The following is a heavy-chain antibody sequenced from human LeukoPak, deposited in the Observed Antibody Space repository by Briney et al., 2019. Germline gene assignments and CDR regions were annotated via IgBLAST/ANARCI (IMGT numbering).Heavy chain of an antibody. Sequence: GGSLRLSCAGSGFALKSYSLSWVRQAPGKGLEWVSSISSTSAYIYYADSVKGRFTISRDNVDNVVYLQMNSLGAEDTAVYYCARGDWGWGAFDIWGQGTMVTVSS. CDR1: GFALKSYS. V-gene: IGHV3-21*01. CDR3: ARGDWGWGAFDI. CDR2: ISSTSAYI. D-gene: IGHD7-27*01. J-gene: IGHJ3*02.